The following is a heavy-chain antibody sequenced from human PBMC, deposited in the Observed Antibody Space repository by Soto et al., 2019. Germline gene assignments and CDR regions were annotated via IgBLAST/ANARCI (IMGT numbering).Heavy chain of an antibody. J-gene: IGHJ4*02. V-gene: IGHV1-18*04. CDR3: VRDGGYQGSGFDH. CDR1: GYSFTTFG. Sequence: QVHLVQSGVEVKKPGASVKVSCKASGYSFTTFGLSWVRQAPGQGLEWMGWISTYNGNTEYAQKFLGRVTLTTETSTTTAYMELRGLKSDDTGVYYCVRDGGYQGSGFDHWGQGTLVTVSS. D-gene: IGHD3-10*01. CDR2: ISTYNGNT.